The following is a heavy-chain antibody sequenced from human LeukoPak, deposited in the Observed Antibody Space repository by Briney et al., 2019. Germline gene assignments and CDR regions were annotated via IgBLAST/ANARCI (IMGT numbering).Heavy chain of an antibody. CDR3: ASFIAAAGPFDY. J-gene: IGHJ4*02. V-gene: IGHV4-34*01. Sequence: SETLSLTCAVYGGSFSGYYWSWIRQPPGKGLEWIGEINHSGSTNYNPSLKSRVTISVDTSKNQFSLKLSSVTAADTAVYYCASFIAAAGPFDYWGQGTLVTVSS. CDR1: GGSFSGYY. D-gene: IGHD6-13*01. CDR2: INHSGST.